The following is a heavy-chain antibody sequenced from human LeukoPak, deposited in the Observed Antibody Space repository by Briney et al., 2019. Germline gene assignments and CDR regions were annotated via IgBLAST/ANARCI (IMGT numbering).Heavy chain of an antibody. J-gene: IGHJ5*02. Sequence: ASVKISCKASGYTFTDYYMHWVQQAPGKGLEWMGRVDPEDGETIYAEKFQGRVTITADTSTDTAYMELSSLRSEDTAVYYCATAHYDFWSGYPRKNWFDPWGQGTLVTVSS. CDR1: GYTFTDYY. D-gene: IGHD3-3*01. V-gene: IGHV1-69-2*01. CDR3: ATAHYDFWSGYPRKNWFDP. CDR2: VDPEDGET.